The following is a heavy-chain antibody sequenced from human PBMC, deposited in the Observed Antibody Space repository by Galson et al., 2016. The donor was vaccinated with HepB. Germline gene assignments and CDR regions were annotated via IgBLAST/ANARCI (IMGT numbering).Heavy chain of an antibody. D-gene: IGHD6-13*01. V-gene: IGHV3-23*01. CDR1: GFTLNTYA. J-gene: IGHJ5*01. Sequence: SLRLSCAASGFTLNTYAMSWVRQTPGKGLEWVATVSGTGNNAWYADSVKGRFTNSRDNSKHNLSLQMSSLRADDTAVYFSARLGYRSTWFDYWGQGALVTVSS. CDR3: ARLGYRSTWFDY. CDR2: VSGTGNNA.